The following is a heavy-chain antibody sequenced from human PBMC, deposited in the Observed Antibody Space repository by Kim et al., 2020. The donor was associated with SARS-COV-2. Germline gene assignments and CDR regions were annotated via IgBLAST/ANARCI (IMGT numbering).Heavy chain of an antibody. CDR3: ATSGGSSWPENYYYYYGMDV. V-gene: IGHV1-18*01. D-gene: IGHD6-13*01. CDR2: ISAYNGNT. CDR1: GYTFTSYG. J-gene: IGHJ6*02. Sequence: ASVKVSCKASGYTFTSYGISWVRQAPGQGLEWMGWISAYNGNTNYAQKLQGRVTMTTDTSTSTAYMELRSLRSDDTAVYYCATSGGSSWPENYYYYYGMDVWGQGTTVTVSS.